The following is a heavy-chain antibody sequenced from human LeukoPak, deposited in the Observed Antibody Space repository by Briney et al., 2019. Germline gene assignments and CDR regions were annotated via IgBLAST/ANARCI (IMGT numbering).Heavy chain of an antibody. Sequence: PGGSLRLSCAASGFPFSSYPMSWVRQAPGKGLEWVSSISASGDSPYYADSVQGRFTISRDNSKNTLFLQMKSLRAEDTAVYYCAKRLTPDYWGQGTLVTVSS. CDR3: AKRLTPDY. J-gene: IGHJ4*02. CDR2: ISASGDSP. V-gene: IGHV3-23*01. D-gene: IGHD3-9*01. CDR1: GFPFSSYP.